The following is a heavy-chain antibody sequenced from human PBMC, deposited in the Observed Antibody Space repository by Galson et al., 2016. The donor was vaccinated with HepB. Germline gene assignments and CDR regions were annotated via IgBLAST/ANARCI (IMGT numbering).Heavy chain of an antibody. V-gene: IGHV1-69*13. CDR1: GGTFSSYA. Sequence: SVKVSCKASGGTFSSYAINWVRQAPGQGLEWMGGIIPIFGTANYAQKFQGRVTITADESTSTGYMELSSLTSEDTAMYYCAREGIVTNHSPLDYWGQGTLVTVS. CDR3: AREGIVTNHSPLDY. CDR2: IIPIFGTA. D-gene: IGHD5-12*01. J-gene: IGHJ4*02.